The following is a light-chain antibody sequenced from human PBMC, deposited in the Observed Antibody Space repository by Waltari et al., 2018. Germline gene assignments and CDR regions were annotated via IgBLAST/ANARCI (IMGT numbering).Light chain of an antibody. CDR2: GPD. CDR3: HSRETFSTRL. Sequence: SSDLTQDPSLSVALGQPVRITCQGDSLRRYYASWYQQSPGQAPILVLYGPDNRPSGIPDRFSGSTSGNTASLTITGAQAEDEADYYCHSRETFSTRLFGGGTRLTV. CDR1: SLRRYY. V-gene: IGLV3-19*01. J-gene: IGLJ2*01.